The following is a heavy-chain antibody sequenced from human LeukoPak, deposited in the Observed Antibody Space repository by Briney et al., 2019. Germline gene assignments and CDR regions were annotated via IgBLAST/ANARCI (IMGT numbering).Heavy chain of an antibody. Sequence: PSETLSLTCTVSGASISSGGYYWSWVRQPAGKGVEWIGRIYTTGSTDYNPSFKSRVAISVDTSKTQFSLKLNSVTAADTAVYYCARGTSLMDYWGQGILVTISS. D-gene: IGHD3-16*01. CDR2: IYTTGST. CDR3: ARGTSLMDY. V-gene: IGHV4-61*02. J-gene: IGHJ4*02. CDR1: GASISSGGYY.